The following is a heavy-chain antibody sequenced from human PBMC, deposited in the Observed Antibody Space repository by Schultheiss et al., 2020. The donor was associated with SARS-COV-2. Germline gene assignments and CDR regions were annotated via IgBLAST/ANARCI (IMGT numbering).Heavy chain of an antibody. Sequence: SETLSLTCAVYGGSFSGYYWGLIRQPPGKGLEWIGEIYHSGSTNYNPSLKSRVTISVDKSKNQFSLKLSSVTAADTAVYYCASSPDGGNVDYWGQGTLVTVSS. J-gene: IGHJ4*02. V-gene: IGHV4-34*01. D-gene: IGHD4-23*01. CDR1: GGSFSGYY. CDR3: ASSPDGGNVDY. CDR2: IYHSGST.